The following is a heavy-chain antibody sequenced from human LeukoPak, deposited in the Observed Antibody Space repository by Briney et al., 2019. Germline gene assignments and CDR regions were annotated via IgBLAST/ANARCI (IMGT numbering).Heavy chain of an antibody. J-gene: IGHJ6*04. D-gene: IGHD1-26*01. CDR2: IIPIFGTA. Sequence: GASVKVSCKASGGTFSSYAISWVRQAPGQGLEWMGGIIPIFGTANYAQKFQGRVTITADKSTSTACMELSSLRSEDTAVYYCARGGSDFEYYYYGMDVWGKGTTVTVSS. CDR3: ARGGSDFEYYYYGMDV. CDR1: GGTFSSYA. V-gene: IGHV1-69*06.